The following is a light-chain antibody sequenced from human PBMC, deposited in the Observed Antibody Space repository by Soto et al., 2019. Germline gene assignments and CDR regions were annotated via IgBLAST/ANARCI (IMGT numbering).Light chain of an antibody. CDR2: GAS. CDR3: QQYGSSSLYT. J-gene: IGKJ2*01. Sequence: EIVLTQSPGTLSLSPGERATLSCRASQSVSSSYLGWYQQKPGQAPRLLIYGASSRATGIPDRFSGSGSGTDFTLTISRLEPEDFAVYYCQQYGSSSLYTFGQGTKLEIK. V-gene: IGKV3-20*01. CDR1: QSVSSSY.